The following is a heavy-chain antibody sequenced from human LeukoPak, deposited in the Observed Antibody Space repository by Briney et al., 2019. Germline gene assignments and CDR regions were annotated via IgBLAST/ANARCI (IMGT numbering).Heavy chain of an antibody. D-gene: IGHD1-26*01. V-gene: IGHV3-21*01. CDR2: ISGSSSYI. J-gene: IGHJ4*02. CDR1: GFTFSSYG. Sequence: GGSLRLSCAASGFTFSSYGMHWVRQAPGKGLEWVSSISGSSSYIYYADSVKGRFSISRDNAKNSLYLQTNSLRAEDTAVYYCARDLLGWELHYFDYWGQGTLVTVSS. CDR3: ARDLLGWELHYFDY.